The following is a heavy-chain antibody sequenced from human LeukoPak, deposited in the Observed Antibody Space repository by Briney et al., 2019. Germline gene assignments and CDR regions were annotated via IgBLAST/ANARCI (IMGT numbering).Heavy chain of an antibody. Sequence: GGSLRLSCAASGFTFSSYWMHWVRQAPGKGLVWVSRINSDGSSTSYADSVKGRFTISRDNAKNTLYLQMNSLRAEDTAVYYCARGRYCSSTSCLSVRFDPWGQGTLVTVSS. CDR2: INSDGSST. D-gene: IGHD2-2*01. J-gene: IGHJ5*02. CDR1: GFTFSSYW. CDR3: ARGRYCSSTSCLSVRFDP. V-gene: IGHV3-74*01.